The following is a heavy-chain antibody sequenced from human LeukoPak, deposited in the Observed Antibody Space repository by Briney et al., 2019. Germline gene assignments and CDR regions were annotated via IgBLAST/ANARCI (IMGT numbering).Heavy chain of an antibody. CDR1: GGSFSGYY. CDR2: INHSGST. V-gene: IGHV4-34*01. Sequence: SETLSLTCAVYGGSFSGYYWSWIRQPPGKGLEWIGEINHSGSTNYNPSLKSRVTISVDTSKNQFSLKLSSVTAADTAVYYCARDLYYTNYGMDVWGQGTTVTVSS. D-gene: IGHD3-10*01. CDR3: ARDLYYTNYGMDV. J-gene: IGHJ6*02.